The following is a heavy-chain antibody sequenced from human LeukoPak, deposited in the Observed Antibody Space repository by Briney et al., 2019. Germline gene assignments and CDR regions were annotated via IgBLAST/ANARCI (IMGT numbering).Heavy chain of an antibody. CDR1: GYSFTSRG. V-gene: IGHV5-51*01. CDR3: ATFSNYGDFFDF. Sequence: GESLKISCQGSGYSFTSRGIAWVRQMPGKGLEWMGIIYPDDSDIRYNPTFQGQVTMSADKSVNVAYLQWSSLKASDTAMYYCATFSNYGDFFDFWGQGTLVTVSS. J-gene: IGHJ4*02. CDR2: IYPDDSDI. D-gene: IGHD4-17*01.